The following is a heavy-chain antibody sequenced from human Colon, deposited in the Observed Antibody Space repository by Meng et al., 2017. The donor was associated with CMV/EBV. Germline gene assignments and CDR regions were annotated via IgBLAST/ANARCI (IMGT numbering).Heavy chain of an antibody. J-gene: IGHJ3*02. V-gene: IGHV3-23*01. Sequence: GESLKISCAASAFTFSGYAFHWVRQAPGKGLEWVSAISGSGGSTYYADSVKGRFTISRDNSKNTLYLQMNSLRAEDTAVYYCASAARGLGPLLAFDIWGQGTMVTVSS. CDR1: AFTFSGYA. CDR3: ASAARGLGPLLAFDI. CDR2: ISGSGGST. D-gene: IGHD2-2*01.